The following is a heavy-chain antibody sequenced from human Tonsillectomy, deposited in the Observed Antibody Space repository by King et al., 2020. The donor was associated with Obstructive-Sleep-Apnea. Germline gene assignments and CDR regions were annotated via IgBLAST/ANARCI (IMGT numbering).Heavy chain of an antibody. CDR2: IYYSVRT. Sequence: QLQESGPGLVKPSGNLTLTCTVSGGSISTYYGNWLRQAPGKALEWIVYIYYSVRTNCNPSLNTRVTISVDTSKHQFSLNLRPVTAADTAVYYCARGAYYYFDYWGQGTLATVSS. CDR1: GGSISTYY. J-gene: IGHJ4*02. V-gene: IGHV4-59*08. D-gene: IGHD3-16*01. CDR3: ARGAYYYFDY.